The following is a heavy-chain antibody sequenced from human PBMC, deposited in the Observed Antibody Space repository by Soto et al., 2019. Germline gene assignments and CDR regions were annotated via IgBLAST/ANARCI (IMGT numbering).Heavy chain of an antibody. CDR3: ARIAAAGTLDY. Sequence: PGGSLRLSCAASGFTFSDHYMDWVRQAPGKGLEWVGRTRNKANSYTTEYAASVKGRFTISRDDSKNSLYLQMNSLKTEDTAVYYCARIAAAGTLDYWGQGTLVTVSS. D-gene: IGHD6-13*01. CDR1: GFTFSDHY. J-gene: IGHJ4*02. CDR2: TRNKANSYTT. V-gene: IGHV3-72*01.